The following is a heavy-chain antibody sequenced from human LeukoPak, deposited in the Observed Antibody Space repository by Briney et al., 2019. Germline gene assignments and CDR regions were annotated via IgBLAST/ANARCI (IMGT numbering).Heavy chain of an antibody. V-gene: IGHV1-24*01. Sequence: ASVKVSCKVSGYTLTELSMHWVRQAPGKGLEWMGGFGPEDGETIYAQKFQGRVTMTEDTSTDTAYMELSSLRSEDTAVYYCATFRLFCSSTSCYRCFCRYFDYWGQGTLVTVSS. J-gene: IGHJ4*02. CDR3: ATFRLFCSSTSCYRCFCRYFDY. CDR1: GYTLTELS. D-gene: IGHD2-2*02. CDR2: FGPEDGET.